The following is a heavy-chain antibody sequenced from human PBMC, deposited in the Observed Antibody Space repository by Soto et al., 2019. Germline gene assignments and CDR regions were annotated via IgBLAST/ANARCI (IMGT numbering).Heavy chain of an antibody. D-gene: IGHD4-17*01. J-gene: IGHJ6*03. Sequence: GGSLRLSCAASGFTFSSYGMHWVRQAPGKGLEWVAVIWYDGSNKYYADSVKGRFTISRDNSKNTLYLQMNSLRAEDTAVYYCTRERGDYYYYYYMDVWGKGTTVTVSS. CDR2: IWYDGSNK. CDR1: GFTFSSYG. CDR3: TRERGDYYYYYYMDV. V-gene: IGHV3-33*01.